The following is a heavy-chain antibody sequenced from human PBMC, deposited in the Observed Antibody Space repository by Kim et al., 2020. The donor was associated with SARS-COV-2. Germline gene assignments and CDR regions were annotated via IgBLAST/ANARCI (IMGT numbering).Heavy chain of an antibody. Sequence: CVRGRFTISRENAKNSLYLQMSSLRAEDTAVYYCARGTYYGSSSPDAFDIWGQGAMVTVSS. V-gene: IGHV3-13*01. J-gene: IGHJ3*02. CDR3: ARGTYYGSSSPDAFDI. D-gene: IGHD3-22*01.